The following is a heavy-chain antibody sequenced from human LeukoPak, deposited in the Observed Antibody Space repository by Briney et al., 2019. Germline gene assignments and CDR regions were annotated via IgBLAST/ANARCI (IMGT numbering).Heavy chain of an antibody. J-gene: IGHJ6*02. V-gene: IGHV1-18*01. Sequence: GASVKVSCKASGYTFTSYGISWVRQAPGQGLEWMGWISAYNGNTNYAQKLQGRVTMTTDTSTSTAYMELRSLRSDDTAVYYCAREHIVVVTAINYYGMDVWGQGTTVTVSS. CDR1: GYTFTSYG. CDR2: ISAYNGNT. CDR3: AREHIVVVTAINYYGMDV. D-gene: IGHD2-21*02.